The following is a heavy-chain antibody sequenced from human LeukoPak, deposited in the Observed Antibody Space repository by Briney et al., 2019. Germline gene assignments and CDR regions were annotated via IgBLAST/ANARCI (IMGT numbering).Heavy chain of an antibody. CDR2: ISSSSSTI. J-gene: IGHJ4*02. CDR3: ARDQWELLHGDY. Sequence: PGGSLRLSCAASGFTFSSYSMNWVRQAPGKGLEWVSYISSSSSTIYYADSVKGRFTISRDNAKNSLYLQMNSLRAEDTVVDYSARDQWELLHGDYWGQGTLVTVSP. V-gene: IGHV3-48*01. CDR1: GFTFSSYS. D-gene: IGHD1-26*01.